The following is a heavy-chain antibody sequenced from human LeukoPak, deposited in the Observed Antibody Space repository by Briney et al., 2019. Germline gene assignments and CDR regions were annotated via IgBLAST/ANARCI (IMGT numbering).Heavy chain of an antibody. V-gene: IGHV4-4*07. J-gene: IGHJ4*02. D-gene: IGHD6-19*01. CDR1: GGSMTSHY. Sequence: SETLSLTCTVSGGSMTSHYWSWIRQPAGKGLEWIGRIFPGGSTNYNPSLNGRVTMSVDTSKNTFSLKLTSVTAADTAVYYCAREDAVVAGLSDNWGQGTLVTVSS. CDR3: AREDAVVAGLSDN. CDR2: IFPGGST.